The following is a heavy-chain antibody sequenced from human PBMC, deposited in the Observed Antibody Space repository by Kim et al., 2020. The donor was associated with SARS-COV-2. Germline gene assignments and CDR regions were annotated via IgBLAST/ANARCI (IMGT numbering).Heavy chain of an antibody. CDR1: GFTFSNAW. CDR2: IKSKTDGGTT. J-gene: IGHJ2*01. D-gene: IGHD2-2*01. V-gene: IGHV3-15*01. Sequence: GGSLRLSCAASGFTFSNAWMSWVRQAPGKGLEWVGRIKSKTDGGTTDYAAPVKGRFTISRDDSKNTLYLQMNSLKTEDTAVYYCTTDCSSTSCPWYFDLWGRGTLVTVSS. CDR3: TTDCSSTSCPWYFDL.